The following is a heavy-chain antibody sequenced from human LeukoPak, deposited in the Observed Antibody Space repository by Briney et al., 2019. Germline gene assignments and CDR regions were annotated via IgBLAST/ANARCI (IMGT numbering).Heavy chain of an antibody. D-gene: IGHD6-13*01. CDR1: GDSISSSNW. CDR2: IYHSGST. CDR3: ARLGKTDSSSWYMAGNWFDP. V-gene: IGHV4-4*02. J-gene: IGHJ5*02. Sequence: GSLRLSCAVSGDSISSSNWWSWVRQPPGKGLEWIGEIYHSGSTYYNPSLKSRVTISVDTSKNPFSLKLRSVTAPDTALYYCARLGKTDSSSWYMAGNWFDPWGQGTLVTVSS.